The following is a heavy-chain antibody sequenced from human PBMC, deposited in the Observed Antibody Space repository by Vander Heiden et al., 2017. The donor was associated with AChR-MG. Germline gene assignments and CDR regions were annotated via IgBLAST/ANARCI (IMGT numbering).Heavy chain of an antibody. CDR1: GCPFKDAW. V-gene: IGHV3-15*01. CDR2: IKSNSDGGIT. Sequence: DVHLVESGGGLVKPGGALRLSWAAPGCPFKDAWMNWVRQAPGKGLEWIGRIKSNSDGGITDHAAPVKGRFTISRDDSKNTLYLQMDSLKTEDTGVYYCTTLSLWNYVLETWGQGSLVTVSS. CDR3: TTLSLWNYVLET. D-gene: IGHD1-7*01. J-gene: IGHJ1*01.